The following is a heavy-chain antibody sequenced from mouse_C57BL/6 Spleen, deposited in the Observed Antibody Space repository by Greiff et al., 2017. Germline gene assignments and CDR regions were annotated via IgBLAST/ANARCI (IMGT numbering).Heavy chain of an antibody. CDR3: ARKGLPAEAMDY. J-gene: IGHJ4*01. D-gene: IGHD2-2*01. Sequence: EVQLQQSGPELVKPGASVKMSCKASGYTFTDYNMHWVKQSHGKSLEWIGYINPNNGGTSYNQKFKGKATLTVNKSSSTAYMELRSLTSEVSAVYYCARKGLPAEAMDYWGQGTSVTVSS. CDR1: GYTFTDYN. CDR2: INPNNGGT. V-gene: IGHV1-22*01.